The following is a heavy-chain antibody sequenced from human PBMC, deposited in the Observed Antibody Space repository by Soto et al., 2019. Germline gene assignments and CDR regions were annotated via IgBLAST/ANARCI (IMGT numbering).Heavy chain of an antibody. CDR3: ASGGDYVHLSHYYYYGMDV. Sequence: QGLEWMGRIIPILGIANYAQKLQGRVTMTTDTSTSTAYMELRSLRSDDTAVYYCASGGDYVHLSHYYYYGMDVWGQRTTVTVSS. CDR2: IIPILGIA. D-gene: IGHD4-17*01. V-gene: IGHV1-69*02. J-gene: IGHJ6*02.